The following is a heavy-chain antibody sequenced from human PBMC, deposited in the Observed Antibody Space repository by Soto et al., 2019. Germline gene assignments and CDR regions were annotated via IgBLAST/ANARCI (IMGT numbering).Heavy chain of an antibody. CDR1: GFTFGDYA. D-gene: IGHD3-22*01. Sequence: EVQLVESGGGLLQPGRSLRLSCTTSGFTFGDYAMSWFRQAPGKGLELVDFIRSKSNGGTTEYAASVKGRFTISRDDSRSIAYLQMNSLKTEDTAVYYCAMDTSGYNYYFDHWGQGTLVIVSS. V-gene: IGHV3-49*03. J-gene: IGHJ4*02. CDR2: IRSKSNGGTT. CDR3: AMDTSGYNYYFDH.